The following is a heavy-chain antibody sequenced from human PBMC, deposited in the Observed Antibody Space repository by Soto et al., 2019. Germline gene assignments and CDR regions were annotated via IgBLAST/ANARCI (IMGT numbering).Heavy chain of an antibody. CDR2: ITLSSSYI. CDR3: ARDMKSVRFWGTNGFDP. J-gene: IGHJ5*02. CDR1: AFIFAVFG. D-gene: IGHD3-16*01. V-gene: IGHV3-21*01. Sequence: GRTMRLPSGESAFIFAVFGMNRVRQALVMGLEGVSSITLSSSYIYYADSVKGRFTVSRDNAKNCLYLDMKSLTVDDTAVYYCARDMKSVRFWGTNGFDPWGQGTLVTVSS.